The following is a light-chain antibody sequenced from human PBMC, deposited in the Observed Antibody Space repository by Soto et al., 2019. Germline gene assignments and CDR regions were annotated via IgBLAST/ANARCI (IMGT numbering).Light chain of an antibody. J-gene: IGKJ3*01. CDR2: WAS. CDR1: QSVLYSSNNKNY. V-gene: IGKV4-1*01. Sequence: DIVMTQSPDSLAVSLGERATINCKSSQSVLYSSNNKNYLAWYQQKPGQPPKLLIYWASTRESGVPDRFSGRGSGTDFTLTISSLQAEDVAVYYCQQYFSTPFTFGPGTKVAIK. CDR3: QQYFSTPFT.